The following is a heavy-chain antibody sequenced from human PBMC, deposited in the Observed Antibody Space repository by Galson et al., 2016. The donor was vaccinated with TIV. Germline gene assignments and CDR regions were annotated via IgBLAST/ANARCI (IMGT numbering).Heavy chain of an antibody. CDR2: INPHSGDT. D-gene: IGHD2-2*01. J-gene: IGHJ6*02. CDR1: GYTFTDSY. V-gene: IGHV1-2*02. Sequence: SVKVSCKASGYTFTDSYIHWVRQAPGQGLEWMGCINPHSGDTKFVQRFQGRVTMTRDTSTSTVYMDLSSLRSDDTAVYYCASRAIVVIPAADYGLDVWGQGTTVTVSS. CDR3: ASRAIVVIPAADYGLDV.